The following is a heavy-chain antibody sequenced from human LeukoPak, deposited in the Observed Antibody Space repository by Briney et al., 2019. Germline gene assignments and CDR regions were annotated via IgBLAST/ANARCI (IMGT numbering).Heavy chain of an antibody. CDR1: GFTFSSYN. D-gene: IGHD1-26*01. J-gene: IGHJ4*02. V-gene: IGHV3-48*04. CDR3: ARRRDSGSLQHFDY. CDR2: ISSSGTTI. Sequence: GGSLRLSCAASGFTFSSYNMNWVRQAPGKGLEWVSYISSSGTTIYYADSVKGRFTISRDNAKNSLYLQMNILRAEDTAVYYRARRRDSGSLQHFDYWGQGTLVTVSS.